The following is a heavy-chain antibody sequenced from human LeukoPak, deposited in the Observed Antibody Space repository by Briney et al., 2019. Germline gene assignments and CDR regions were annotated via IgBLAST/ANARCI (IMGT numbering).Heavy chain of an antibody. CDR2: IYYSGST. D-gene: IGHD6-13*01. CDR1: GGSISSSSYY. V-gene: IGHV4-39*01. CDR3: ASIAAANQRGPGY. Sequence: TPSETLSLTCTVSGGSISSSSYYWGWIRQPPGKGLGWIGSIYYSGSTYYNPSLKSRVTISVDTSKNQFSLKLSSVTAADTAVYYCASIAAANQRGPGYWGQGTLVTVSS. J-gene: IGHJ4*02.